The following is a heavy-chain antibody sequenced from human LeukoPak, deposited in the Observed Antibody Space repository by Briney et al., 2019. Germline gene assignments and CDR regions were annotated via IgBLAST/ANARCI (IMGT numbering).Heavy chain of an antibody. CDR2: IHSRGTT. V-gene: IGHV4-59*04. J-gene: IGHJ4*02. Sequence: SETLSLTCSVSGVSITSYYCNWIRQSPGKGLEWLGNIHSRGTTYYNPSLKSRVTISVDTSKNQFSLKLSSVTAADTAVYYCASWNPGGIDYWGQGTLVTVSS. D-gene: IGHD1-1*01. CDR1: GVSITSYY. CDR3: ASWNPGGIDY.